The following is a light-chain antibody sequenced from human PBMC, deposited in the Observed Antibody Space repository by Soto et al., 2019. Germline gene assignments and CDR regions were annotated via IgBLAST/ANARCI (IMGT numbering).Light chain of an antibody. V-gene: IGLV4-69*02. J-gene: IGLJ3*02. Sequence: QLVLTQSPSASASLRASVKLTCTLSSGHSSYAIAWHQQQPEKGPRFLMKLNSDGSHSKGDGIPDRFSGSSSGAERYLTIASLQSEDEADYYCKTWGTGIWVFGGGTKVTVL. CDR3: KTWGTGIWV. CDR2: LNSDGSH. CDR1: SGHSSYA.